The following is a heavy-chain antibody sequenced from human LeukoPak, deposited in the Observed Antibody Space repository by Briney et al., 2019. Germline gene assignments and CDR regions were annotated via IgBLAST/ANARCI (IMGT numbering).Heavy chain of an antibody. V-gene: IGHV4-34*01. D-gene: IGHD1-1*01. CDR3: ARTGASGSTFDY. CDR2: INHSGST. Sequence: SETLSLTCAVYGGSFSGYYWSWIRQPPGKGLEWIGEINHSGSTNYNLSLKSRVTISVDTSKNQFSLKLSSVTAADTAVYYCARTGASGSTFDYWGQGTLVTVSS. J-gene: IGHJ4*02. CDR1: GGSFSGYY.